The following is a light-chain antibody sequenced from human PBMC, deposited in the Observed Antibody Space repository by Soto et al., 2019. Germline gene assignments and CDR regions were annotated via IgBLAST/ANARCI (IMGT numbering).Light chain of an antibody. CDR3: QQYKNWPPLT. CDR1: QSISNY. CDR2: KAS. V-gene: IGKV1-39*01. J-gene: IGKJ4*01. Sequence: DIQMTQSPSSLSASVGDRVTITCRPSQSISNYLNWYHQKPGRAPNLLIYKASTLASGVPSRFSGRGSGTEFTLTIRSLQSEDFAVYYCQQYKNWPPLTFGGGTKVDIK.